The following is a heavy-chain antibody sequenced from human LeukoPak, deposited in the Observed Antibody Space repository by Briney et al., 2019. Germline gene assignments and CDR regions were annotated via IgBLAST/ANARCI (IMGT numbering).Heavy chain of an antibody. V-gene: IGHV3-11*04. J-gene: IGHJ3*02. CDR1: GFTFSDYY. Sequence: PGGSLRLSCAASGFTFSDYYMSWIRLAPGKGLEWVSYISSSGSTIYYADSVKGRFTISRDNAKNSLYLQMNSLRAEDTAVYYCARDGGDGYKPRAFDIWGQGTMVTVSS. CDR3: ARDGGDGYKPRAFDI. CDR2: ISSSGSTI. D-gene: IGHD5-24*01.